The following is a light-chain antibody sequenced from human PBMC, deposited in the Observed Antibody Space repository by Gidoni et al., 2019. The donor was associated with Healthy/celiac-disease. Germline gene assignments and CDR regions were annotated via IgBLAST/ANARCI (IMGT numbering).Light chain of an antibody. Sequence: SYELTQPPSVSVSPGQTASITCSGDKLGDKYACWYQQKQGQSPVLVIYQDSKRPSGIPERFSGSNSGNTATLTISGTQARDDADYYCQAWDSSTVVFGGGTKLTVL. V-gene: IGLV3-1*01. J-gene: IGLJ2*01. CDR2: QDS. CDR1: KLGDKY. CDR3: QAWDSSTVV.